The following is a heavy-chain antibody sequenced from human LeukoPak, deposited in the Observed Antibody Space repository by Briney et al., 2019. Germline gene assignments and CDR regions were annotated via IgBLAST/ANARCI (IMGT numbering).Heavy chain of an antibody. D-gene: IGHD2-2*01. CDR3: ARQYCSSTSCSNWLDP. Sequence: GESLKISCKGSGYSFTSYWIGWVRQMPGKGLEWMGIIYPGDSDTRYSPSFQGQVTISADKSISTAYLQWSSLKASDTAMYYCARQYCSSTSCSNWLDPWGQGTLVTVSS. CDR1: GYSFTSYW. CDR2: IYPGDSDT. V-gene: IGHV5-51*01. J-gene: IGHJ5*02.